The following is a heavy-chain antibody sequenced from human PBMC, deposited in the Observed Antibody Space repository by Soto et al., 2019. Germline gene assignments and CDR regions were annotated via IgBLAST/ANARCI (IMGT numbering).Heavy chain of an antibody. D-gene: IGHD5-18*01. CDR1: GGTFSSYT. CDR3: AREGVDTAMVTGYYYGMDV. Sequence: QVQLVQSGAEVKKPGSSVKVSCKASGGTFSSYTISLGRQAPGQGLEWMGRIIPILGIANYAQKFQGRVTITADKSTSTAYMELSSLRSKATAVYYCAREGVDTAMVTGYYYGMDVWGQGTTVTVSS. V-gene: IGHV1-69*08. J-gene: IGHJ6*02. CDR2: IIPILGIA.